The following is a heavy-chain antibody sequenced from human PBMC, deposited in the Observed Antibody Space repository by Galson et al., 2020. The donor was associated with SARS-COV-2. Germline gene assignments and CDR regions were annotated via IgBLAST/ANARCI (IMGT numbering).Heavy chain of an antibody. J-gene: IGHJ6*03. CDR2: ISYDGSNR. CDR3: ARDGEGGAAADLYYYYYYIDV. Sequence: GESLKISCAASGITFSSYGMHWVRQAPGKGPEWVSVISYDGSNRYYADSVKGRFTISRDNSKNTLYLQMNSLRAEDTAVYYCARDGEGGAAADLYYYYYYIDVWGKGTTVTVSS. D-gene: IGHD6-13*01. V-gene: IGHV3-30*03. CDR1: GITFSSYG.